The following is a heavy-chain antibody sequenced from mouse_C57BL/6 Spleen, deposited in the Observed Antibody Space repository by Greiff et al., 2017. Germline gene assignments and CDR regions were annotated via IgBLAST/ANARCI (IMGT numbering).Heavy chain of an antibody. CDR2: IWRGGST. V-gene: IGHV2-5*01. D-gene: IGHD1-1*01. CDR1: GFSLTSYG. J-gene: IGHJ4*01. CDR3: AKPYGSAGYAMDY. Sequence: QVQLKESGPGLVQPSQSLSITCTVSGFSLTSYGVHWVRQSPGKGLEWLGVIWRGGSTDYNAAFMSRLSITKDNSKSQVFFKMNSLQADDTAIYYCAKPYGSAGYAMDYWGQGTSVTVSS.